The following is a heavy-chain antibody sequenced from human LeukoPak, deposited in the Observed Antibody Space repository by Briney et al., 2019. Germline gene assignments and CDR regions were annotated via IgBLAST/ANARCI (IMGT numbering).Heavy chain of an antibody. V-gene: IGHV4-4*07. CDR3: ARSAVTRAGVFGY. D-gene: IGHD4-17*01. J-gene: IGHJ4*02. CDR1: GGSISSYY. CDR2: LYPGVST. Sequence: SETLSLTCTVSGGSISSYYWSWIRHPAGKGLEWLGRLYPGVSTNYSPTLKSRLPMSVATSTNQFSLKLTAMTAADTAAHFCARSAVTRAGVFGYWGRGALVSV.